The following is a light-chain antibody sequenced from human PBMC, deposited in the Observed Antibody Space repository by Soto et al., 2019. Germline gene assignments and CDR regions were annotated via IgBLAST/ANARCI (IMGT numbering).Light chain of an antibody. CDR2: GAS. Sequence: EIVMTQSPATLSVSPGKRATLSCRASQSVSSNLAWYQQKPGQAPRLLIYGASTRATGIPARFSGSGSGTEFTLTISSLQSEDFAEYHCQQYGSSPRTFGPGTKVDIK. CDR1: QSVSSN. V-gene: IGKV3-15*01. CDR3: QQYGSSPRT. J-gene: IGKJ3*01.